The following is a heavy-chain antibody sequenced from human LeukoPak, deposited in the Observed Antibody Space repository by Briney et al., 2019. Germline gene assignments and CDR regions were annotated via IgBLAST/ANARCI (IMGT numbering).Heavy chain of an antibody. D-gene: IGHD3-10*01. V-gene: IGHV3-30*02. CDR2: IPNDGRDT. J-gene: IGHJ6*03. Sequence: PGGSLRLSCAASGFTFSNYGMHWVRQAPGKGLEWVAFIPNDGRDTDYAESVKGRISVSRDNVKDTVFLQMKSLSVGDTAMYFCARDGGVVTAATYRYYNYMDVWGKGTMVTVSS. CDR3: ARDGGVVTAATYRYYNYMDV. CDR1: GFTFSNYG.